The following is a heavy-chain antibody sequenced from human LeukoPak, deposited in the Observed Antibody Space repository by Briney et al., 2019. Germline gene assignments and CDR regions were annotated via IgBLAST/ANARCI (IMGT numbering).Heavy chain of an antibody. J-gene: IGHJ5*02. V-gene: IGHV6-1*01. CDR3: ARRLTQYDCFDP. CDR2: TYYRSTWYN. D-gene: IGHD2-2*01. CDR1: GDSASSNSAT. Sequence: SQTLSLTSAISGDSASSNSATSNWIRQSPSRGLEWLGRTYYRSTWYNDYAVSVRGRVTVNPDTSKYQFSLHLNSVTPEDTAVYYCARRLTQYDCFDPWGQGILVTVSS.